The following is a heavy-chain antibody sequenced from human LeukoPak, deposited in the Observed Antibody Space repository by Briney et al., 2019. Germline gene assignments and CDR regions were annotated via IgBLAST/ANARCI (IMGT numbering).Heavy chain of an antibody. J-gene: IGHJ3*02. CDR1: GGSLSRYF. CDR3: ARVGPLRWPLDAFDI. CDR2: IYYSGTT. Sequence: SETLSLTCMVAGGSLSRYFWSWVRQPPGKGLEWIGHIYYSGTTDYNTSLKSRITISVDASKNYFSLNLNSLTAADTAVYFCARVGPLRWPLDAFDIWGQGTMVTVSS. V-gene: IGHV4-59*01. D-gene: IGHD4-23*01.